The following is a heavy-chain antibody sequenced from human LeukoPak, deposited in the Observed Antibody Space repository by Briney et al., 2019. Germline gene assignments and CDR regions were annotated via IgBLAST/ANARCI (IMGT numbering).Heavy chain of an antibody. CDR2: INPNSGGT. Sequence: ASVKVSCKASGYTFTGYYMHCVRQAPGQGLECMGWINPNSGGTNYAQKFQGRVTMTRDTSISTAYMELSRLRSDDTAVYYCARGDTAMVTDYYYYMDVWGKGTTVTISS. D-gene: IGHD5-18*01. CDR1: GYTFTGYY. J-gene: IGHJ6*03. CDR3: ARGDTAMVTDYYYYMDV. V-gene: IGHV1-2*02.